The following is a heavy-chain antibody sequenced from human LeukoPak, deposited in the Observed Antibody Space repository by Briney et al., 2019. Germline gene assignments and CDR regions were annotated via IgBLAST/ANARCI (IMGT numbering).Heavy chain of an antibody. CDR3: AAYYYDSSPKAV. Sequence: GGSLRLSCAASGFAFRTYEMNWVRQAPGKDLEWVSYISNSGSDTYYADSVKGRFTISRDNAKNSLYLQMNSLRAEDTAVYYCAAYYYDSSPKAVWGQGTMVTVSS. V-gene: IGHV3-48*03. CDR2: ISNSGSDT. D-gene: IGHD3-22*01. J-gene: IGHJ3*01. CDR1: GFAFRTYE.